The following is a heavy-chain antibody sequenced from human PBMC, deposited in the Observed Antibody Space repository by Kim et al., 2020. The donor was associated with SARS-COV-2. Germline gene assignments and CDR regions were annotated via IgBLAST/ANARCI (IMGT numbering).Heavy chain of an antibody. J-gene: IGHJ4*02. V-gene: IGHV1-69*13. Sequence: SVKVSCKASGGTFSSYAISWVRQAPGQGLEWMGGIIPIFGTANYAQKFQGRVTITADESTSTAYMELSSLGSEDTAVYYCAREGVGAAYFDYWGQGTLVTVAS. CDR3: AREGVGAAYFDY. D-gene: IGHD1-26*01. CDR2: IIPIFGTA. CDR1: GGTFSSYA.